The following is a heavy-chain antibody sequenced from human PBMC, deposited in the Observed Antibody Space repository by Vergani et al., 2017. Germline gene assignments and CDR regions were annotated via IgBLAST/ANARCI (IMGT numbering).Heavy chain of an antibody. CDR2: IKSKTDGGTT. V-gene: IGHV3-15*01. CDR3: TTDADYGMDV. Sequence: EVQLVESGGGLVQPGGSLRLSCAASGFTVSSNYMSWVRQAPGKGLEWVGRIKSKTDGGTTDYAAPVKGRVTISRDDSKNTLYLQMNSLKTEDTAVYYCTTDADYGMDVWGQGTTVTVSS. J-gene: IGHJ6*02. CDR1: GFTVSSNY.